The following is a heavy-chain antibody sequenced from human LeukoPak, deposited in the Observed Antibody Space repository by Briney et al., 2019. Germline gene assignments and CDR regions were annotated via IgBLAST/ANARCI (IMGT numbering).Heavy chain of an antibody. CDR2: INWNGGST. J-gene: IGHJ4*02. CDR3: ARGYRITMIVVVITGFYYFDY. Sequence: GGSLRLSCAASGFTFDDYGMSWVRQAPGKGREWVSGINWNGGSTGYADSVKGRFTISRDNAKNSLYLQMNSLRAEDTALYHCARGYRITMIVVVITGFYYFDYWGQGTLVTVSS. D-gene: IGHD3-22*01. CDR1: GFTFDDYG. V-gene: IGHV3-20*01.